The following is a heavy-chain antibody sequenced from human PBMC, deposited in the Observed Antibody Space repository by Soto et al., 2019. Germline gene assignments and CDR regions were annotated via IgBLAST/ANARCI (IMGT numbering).Heavy chain of an antibody. V-gene: IGHV4-4*07. CDR1: GGSISSYY. CDR2: IHTTENT. CDR3: ARALSSAARLYFHY. D-gene: IGHD6-6*01. Sequence: SETLSLTCTVSGGSISSYYWSWLRQPAGKGLEWIGRIHTTENTNYNPSLKSRVTMSVDTSNNQFSLRLSSLTAADTAVYYCARALSSAARLYFHYSGQGTLVTASS. J-gene: IGHJ4*02.